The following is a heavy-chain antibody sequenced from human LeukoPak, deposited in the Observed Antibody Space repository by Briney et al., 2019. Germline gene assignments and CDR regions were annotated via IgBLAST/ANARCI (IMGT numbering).Heavy chain of an antibody. J-gene: IGHJ4*02. D-gene: IGHD3-10*01. CDR3: ARDIGWFGESI. CDR2: ISYDGSNK. Sequence: PGGSLRLSCAASGFTFSSYAMHWVRQAPGKGLEWVAVISYDGSNKYYADSVKGRFTISRDNSKNTLYLQMNSLRAEDTAVYYCARDIGWFGESIWGQGTLVTVSS. CDR1: GFTFSSYA. V-gene: IGHV3-30*14.